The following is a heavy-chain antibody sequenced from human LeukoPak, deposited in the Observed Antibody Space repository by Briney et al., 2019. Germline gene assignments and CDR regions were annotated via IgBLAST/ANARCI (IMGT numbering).Heavy chain of an antibody. CDR1: GFTFSIYA. J-gene: IGHJ3*02. CDR2: ISGSGGST. D-gene: IGHD1-26*01. CDR3: AKDLPQYSRAAFDI. Sequence: GGSLRLSCAASGFTFSIYATNWVRQAPGKGLEWVSVISGSGGSTYYADSVKGRFTISRDNSKNTVYLQMNSLRAEDTAVYYCAKDLPQYSRAAFDIWGQGTMVTVSS. V-gene: IGHV3-23*01.